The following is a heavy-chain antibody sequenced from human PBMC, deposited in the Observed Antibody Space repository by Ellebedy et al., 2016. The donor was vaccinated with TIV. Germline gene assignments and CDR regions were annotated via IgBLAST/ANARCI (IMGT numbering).Heavy chain of an antibody. J-gene: IGHJ4*02. CDR1: GGTFSSYA. V-gene: IGHV1-18*01. D-gene: IGHD3-3*01. Sequence: AASVKVSCKASGGTFSSYAISWVRQAPGQGLEWMGWISAYNGNTNYAQKLQGRVTMTTDTSTSTAYMELSSLRSEDTAVYYCAKTIFGVVIDPTKFDYWGQGTLVTVSS. CDR2: ISAYNGNT. CDR3: AKTIFGVVIDPTKFDY.